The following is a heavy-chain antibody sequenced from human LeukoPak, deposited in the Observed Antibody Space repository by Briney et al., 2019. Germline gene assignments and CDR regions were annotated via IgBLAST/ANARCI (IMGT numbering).Heavy chain of an antibody. CDR3: ARGRGLAYQLLSRAFDY. Sequence: PSETLSLTCAVYGGSFSGYYWSWIRQPPGKGLEWIGEINHSGSTNYNPSLKSRVTISVDTSKNQFSLKLSSVTAADTAVYYCARGRGLAYQLLSRAFDYWGQGTLVTVSS. CDR2: INHSGST. V-gene: IGHV4-34*01. D-gene: IGHD2-2*01. CDR1: GGSFSGYY. J-gene: IGHJ4*02.